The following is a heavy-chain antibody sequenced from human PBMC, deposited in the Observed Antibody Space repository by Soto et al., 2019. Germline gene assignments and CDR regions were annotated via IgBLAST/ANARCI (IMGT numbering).Heavy chain of an antibody. Sequence: ASVKVSCKASGYTFTSYGISWVRQAPGQGLEWMGWISAYNGNTNYAQKLQGRVTVTTDTSTSTAYMELRSLRSDDTAVYYCARKVWGGYDSSGYPHAWFDPWGQGTLVTVSS. J-gene: IGHJ5*02. CDR3: ARKVWGGYDSSGYPHAWFDP. V-gene: IGHV1-18*01. CDR2: ISAYNGNT. D-gene: IGHD3-22*01. CDR1: GYTFTSYG.